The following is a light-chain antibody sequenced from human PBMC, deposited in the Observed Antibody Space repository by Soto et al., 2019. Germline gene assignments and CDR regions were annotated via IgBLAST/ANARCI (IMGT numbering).Light chain of an antibody. V-gene: IGKV3-15*01. CDR1: QSVSSN. CDR3: QHYSNWPPWT. CDR2: GAS. J-gene: IGKJ1*01. Sequence: EIVMTQSPATLSVSPGERATLSCRASQSVSSNLAWYQQKPGQAPRLLIYGASTRAAGIPARFSGSGSGTEFTLTISSLQSEEFAVYYCQHYSNWPPWTFGQGTKVEIK.